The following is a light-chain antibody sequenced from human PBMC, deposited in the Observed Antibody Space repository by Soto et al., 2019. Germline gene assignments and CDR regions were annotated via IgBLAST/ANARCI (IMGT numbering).Light chain of an antibody. CDR2: WAS. Sequence: DIFLTPTPDSLSVTLGERATINCKSSQSVLYGSNNKKYLAWYQHKPGQPPKMLMYWASIRESGVPARFSGSGSGTDFTLTISSLQSEDVAVYYCQQYYTNSWSFGQGTKVDIK. CDR1: QSVLYGSNNKKY. V-gene: IGKV4-1*01. CDR3: QQYYTNSWS. J-gene: IGKJ1*01.